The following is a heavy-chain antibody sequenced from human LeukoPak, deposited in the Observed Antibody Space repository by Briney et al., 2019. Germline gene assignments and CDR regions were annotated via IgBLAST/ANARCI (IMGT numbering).Heavy chain of an antibody. CDR3: ARADMVRGVIMNVDWFDP. CDR1: GYTFTNYG. Sequence: GASVKVSCKTSGYTFTNYGLNWVRQAPGQGLEWMGWISTYNGDTNYAQKLQGRVTMTTDTSISTAYMELSRLRSDDTAVYYCARADMVRGVIMNVDWFDPWGQGTLVTVSS. V-gene: IGHV1-18*01. J-gene: IGHJ5*02. D-gene: IGHD3-10*01. CDR2: ISTYNGDT.